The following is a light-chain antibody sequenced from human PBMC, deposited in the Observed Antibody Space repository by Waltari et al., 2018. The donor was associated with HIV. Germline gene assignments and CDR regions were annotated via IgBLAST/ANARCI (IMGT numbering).Light chain of an antibody. V-gene: IGLV1-51*01. Sequence: QSVLTLPPPVSAAPGQKVPISCSGSSSNIGHNYFPWFQQPPATAPKLLIYDNEKRPSGIPDRFSGSKSGTSAALGIAGLQTGDEAVYYCGTWDTNLSAGEVFGGGTKLTVL. CDR2: DNE. J-gene: IGLJ3*02. CDR1: SSNIGHNY. CDR3: GTWDTNLSAGEV.